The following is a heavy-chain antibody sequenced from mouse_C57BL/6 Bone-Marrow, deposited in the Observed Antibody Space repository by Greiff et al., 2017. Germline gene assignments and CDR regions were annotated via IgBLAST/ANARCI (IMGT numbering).Heavy chain of an antibody. CDR3: ARSRGYYGSRGDFDY. V-gene: IGHV1-31*01. J-gene: IGHJ2*01. Sequence: VQLQQSGPELVKPGASVKISCKASGYSFPGYYMHWVKQSHGNILDWIGYIYPYNGVSSYNQKFKGKATLTVDKSSSTAYMELRSLTSEDSAVYYCARSRGYYGSRGDFDYWGQGTTLTVSS. CDR2: IYPYNGVS. CDR1: GYSFPGYY. D-gene: IGHD1-1*01.